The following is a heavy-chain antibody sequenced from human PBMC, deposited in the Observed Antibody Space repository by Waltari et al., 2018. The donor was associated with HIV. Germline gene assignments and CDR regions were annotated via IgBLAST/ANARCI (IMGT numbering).Heavy chain of an antibody. J-gene: IGHJ4*02. CDR2: CNGNGNST. D-gene: IGHD6-19*01. CDR3: VRAKAVAGTGGYY. V-gene: IGHV3-74*01. CDR1: GFTFSAYW. Sequence: EVQLVESGGGLVQPGGSLRLSCAASGFTFSAYWMHWVREAPGKGLVWGPRCNGNGNSTRYANSVKGRITISRENTKNTLYLQMHSLRVEDTAVYYWVRAKAVAGTGGYYWGQGTLLTVSS.